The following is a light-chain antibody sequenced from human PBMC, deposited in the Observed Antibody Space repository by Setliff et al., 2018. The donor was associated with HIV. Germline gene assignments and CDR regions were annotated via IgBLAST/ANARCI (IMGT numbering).Light chain of an antibody. CDR1: SSNIGAGYD. Sequence: QPVLTQPPSVSGAPGQRVTISCTGSSSNIGAGYDVHWYQQLPGTAPKLLIYGNSNRPSGVPDRLSGSKSGTSASLAITGLQAEDEADYYCQSYDSSLSGRVFGTGTKVTVL. CDR2: GNS. J-gene: IGLJ1*01. CDR3: QSYDSSLSGRV. V-gene: IGLV1-40*01.